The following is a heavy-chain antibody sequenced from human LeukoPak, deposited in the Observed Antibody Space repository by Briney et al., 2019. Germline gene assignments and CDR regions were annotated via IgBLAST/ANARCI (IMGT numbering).Heavy chain of an antibody. Sequence: SETLSLTCAVYGGSFSGYYWSWIRQPPGKGLEWIGEINHSGSTNYNPSLKSRVTISVDTSKNQFSLKLSSVTAADTAVYYCARHLRLGELSLSGAFDIWGQGTMVTVSS. CDR1: GGSFSGYY. CDR3: ARHLRLGELSLSGAFDI. D-gene: IGHD3-16*02. V-gene: IGHV4-34*01. J-gene: IGHJ3*02. CDR2: INHSGST.